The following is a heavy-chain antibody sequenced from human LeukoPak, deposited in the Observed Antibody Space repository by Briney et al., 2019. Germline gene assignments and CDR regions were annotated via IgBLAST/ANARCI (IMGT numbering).Heavy chain of an antibody. D-gene: IGHD6-13*01. V-gene: IGHV1-2*04. CDR2: INPNSGGT. Sequence: ASVKVSCKASGYTFTGYHMHWVRQAPGQGLEWMGWINPNSGGTNYAQKFQGWVTMTRDTSISTAYMELSRLRSDDTAVYYCAREGIAAAGTSVDYWGQGTLVTVSS. CDR3: AREGIAAAGTSVDY. CDR1: GYTFTGYH. J-gene: IGHJ4*02.